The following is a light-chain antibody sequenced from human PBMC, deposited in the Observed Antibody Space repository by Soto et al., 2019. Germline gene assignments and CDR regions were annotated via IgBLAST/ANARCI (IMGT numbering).Light chain of an antibody. CDR2: GAS. V-gene: IGKV3-15*01. J-gene: IGKJ1*01. CDR1: QSVSTY. Sequence: EIVMTQSPATLSVSPGERATLSCRASQSVSTYLAWYQQKPGQAPRLLIYGASTRAAGISPRFSGGGSGTEFTLTISSLQSEDFAVYHCQQYNDWPLTFGQGTKVGIK. CDR3: QQYNDWPLT.